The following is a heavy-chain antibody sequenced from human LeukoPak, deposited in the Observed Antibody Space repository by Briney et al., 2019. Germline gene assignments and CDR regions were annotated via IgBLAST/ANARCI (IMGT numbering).Heavy chain of an antibody. CDR2: ISGSGGST. CDR3: AKDSGDIVVVPAAFDY. Sequence: QSGGSLILSCAASGFTFSSYAMSWVRQAPGKGLEWVSAISGSGGSTYYADSVKGRFTISRDNSKNTLYLQMNSLRAEDTAVYYCAKDSGDIVVVPAAFDYWGQGTLVTVSS. V-gene: IGHV3-23*01. CDR1: GFTFSSYA. J-gene: IGHJ4*02. D-gene: IGHD2-2*01.